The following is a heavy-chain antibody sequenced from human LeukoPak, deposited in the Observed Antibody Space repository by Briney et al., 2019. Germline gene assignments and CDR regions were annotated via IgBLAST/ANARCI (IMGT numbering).Heavy chain of an antibody. D-gene: IGHD6-13*01. CDR2: ISYDGSNK. CDR1: GFTFSSYA. CDR3: VKDRWVDH. J-gene: IGHJ4*02. Sequence: GGSLRLSCAASGFTFSSYAMHWVRQAPGKGLEWVAVISYDGSNKYYADSVKGRFTISRDNSRNTLYLQMSSLRPEDTAVYYCVKDRWVDHWGQGTLVTVSS. V-gene: IGHV3-30-3*01.